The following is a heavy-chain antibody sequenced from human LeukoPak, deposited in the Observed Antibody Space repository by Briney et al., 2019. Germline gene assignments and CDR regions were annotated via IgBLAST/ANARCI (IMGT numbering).Heavy chain of an antibody. CDR2: INHSGST. Sequence: KPSETLSLTCAVYGGSFSGYYWSWIRQPPGKGLEWIGEINHSGSTNYNPSLKSRVTISVDTSKNQFSLKLSSVTAADTAVYYCARRGGRRSSGRNWFDPWGQGTLVTVSS. D-gene: IGHD6-13*01. CDR1: GGSFSGYY. V-gene: IGHV4-34*01. CDR3: ARRGGRRSSGRNWFDP. J-gene: IGHJ5*02.